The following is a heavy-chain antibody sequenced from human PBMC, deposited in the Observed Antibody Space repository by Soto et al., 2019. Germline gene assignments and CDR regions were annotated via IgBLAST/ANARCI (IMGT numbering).Heavy chain of an antibody. CDR1: GGTFKNYG. Sequence: QVQLVQSGGEVKKPGSSVRVSCRTSGGTFKNYGFSWVRQAPGQGLEWMGGIIPMYGIANYGQIFQGRLTITADASKNTAYMDLSSLKSEDTAVYYCAGEVGGTGFHLWGQGTQVTVSS. CDR3: AGEVGGTGFHL. D-gene: IGHD1-26*01. V-gene: IGHV1-69*12. J-gene: IGHJ5*02. CDR2: IIPMYGIA.